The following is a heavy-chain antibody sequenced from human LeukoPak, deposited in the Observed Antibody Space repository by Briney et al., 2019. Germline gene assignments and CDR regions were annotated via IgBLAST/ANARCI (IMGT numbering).Heavy chain of an antibody. J-gene: IGHJ4*02. D-gene: IGHD2-2*01. Sequence: ASVEVSCKASGYTFTGYYMHWVRQAPGQGLEWMGWINPNSGGTNYAQKFQGRVTMTRDTSISTAYMELTRLRSDDTAVYYCARDGVVVPAALDYWGQGTLVTVSS. V-gene: IGHV1-2*02. CDR2: INPNSGGT. CDR1: GYTFTGYY. CDR3: ARDGVVVPAALDY.